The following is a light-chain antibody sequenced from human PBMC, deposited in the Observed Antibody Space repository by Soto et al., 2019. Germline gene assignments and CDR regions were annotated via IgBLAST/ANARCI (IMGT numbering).Light chain of an antibody. Sequence: QSVLTQPPSASGSPGQSVTISCTGTSSDVGTYKYVSWYQQHPGKAPKLMIYEVSKRPSGVPDRFSASKSGNTAPLTVSGLQAEDEADYYCSSYAGSNNVLFGGGTKVTVL. CDR3: SSYAGSNNVL. CDR1: SSDVGTYKY. CDR2: EVS. V-gene: IGLV2-8*01. J-gene: IGLJ2*01.